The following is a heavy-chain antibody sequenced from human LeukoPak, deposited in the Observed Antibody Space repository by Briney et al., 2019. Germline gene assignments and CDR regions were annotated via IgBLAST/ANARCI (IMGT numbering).Heavy chain of an antibody. J-gene: IGHJ4*02. D-gene: IGHD1-7*01. V-gene: IGHV3-15*07. CDR3: TTRTTTTIY. CDR2: IKSKTYGGTP. CDR1: GFTFNDAW. Sequence: GGSLRLSCATSGFTFNDAWMNWVRQAPGKGLEWVGRIKSKTYGGTPDYAAPVKGRFSISRDDSKNTLYLQMNSLKTEDTALYYCTTRTTTTIYWGQGTLVTVSS.